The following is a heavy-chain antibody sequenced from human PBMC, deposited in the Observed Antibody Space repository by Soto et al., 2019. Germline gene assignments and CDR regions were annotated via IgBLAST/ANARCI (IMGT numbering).Heavy chain of an antibody. V-gene: IGHV1-3*01. CDR1: GYTFTNYA. Sequence: ASVKVSCKASGYTFTNYAMHWVRQAPGQRLEWMGWINPGNGNTKYSQKFQGRVTITRDTSASTAYMELSSLKSEDTAVYYCAREQVVVATTPHWYFDLWGRGTLVTVSS. CDR3: AREQVVVATTPHWYFDL. D-gene: IGHD2-15*01. CDR2: INPGNGNT. J-gene: IGHJ2*01.